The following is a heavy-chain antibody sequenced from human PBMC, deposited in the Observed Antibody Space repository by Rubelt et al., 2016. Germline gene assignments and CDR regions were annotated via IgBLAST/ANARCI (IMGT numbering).Heavy chain of an antibody. CDR1: SGSISSSRFS. Sequence: QLQESGPGLVKPSETLSLTCTVSSGSISSSRFSWGWVRQPPGKGLEWIGTVFYTENTSSNPPLQSTDTISLDTTKKQISPKLGSGTAADTGVYYCAREDFVNNWVDYWGQGTRVTVSS. CDR3: AREDFVNNWVDY. V-gene: IGHV4-39*07. D-gene: IGHD1-1*01. J-gene: IGHJ4*02. CDR2: VFYTENT.